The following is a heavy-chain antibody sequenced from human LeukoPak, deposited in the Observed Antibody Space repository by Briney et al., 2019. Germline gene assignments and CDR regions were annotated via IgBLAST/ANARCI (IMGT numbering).Heavy chain of an antibody. CDR2: LYTDGTT. Sequence: GGSLRLSCAASGFSFSGHYMSWVRQAPGKGLEWVSILYTDGTTYYADSVRGRFTISRDSSTNTLYLQMSSLRADDTAVYFCARDRPYYDKGDMDVWGQGTMVTVSS. D-gene: IGHD3-22*01. J-gene: IGHJ6*02. CDR1: GFSFSGHY. CDR3: ARDRPYYDKGDMDV. V-gene: IGHV3-53*01.